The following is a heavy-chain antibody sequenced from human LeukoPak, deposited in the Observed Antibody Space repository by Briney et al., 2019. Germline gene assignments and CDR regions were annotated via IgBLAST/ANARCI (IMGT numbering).Heavy chain of an antibody. CDR1: GYTFTNNG. CDR2: LNPSSGGT. D-gene: IGHD6-19*01. J-gene: IGHJ4*02. Sequence: ASVKVSCKASGYTFTNNGISWVRQAPGQGLEWMGRLNPSSGGTNFAQRFQGRVTMTRDTSINTAYMELSRLTSDDTAVYYCAREASGWAVDYWGQGTLVTVSS. CDR3: AREASGWAVDY. V-gene: IGHV1-2*06.